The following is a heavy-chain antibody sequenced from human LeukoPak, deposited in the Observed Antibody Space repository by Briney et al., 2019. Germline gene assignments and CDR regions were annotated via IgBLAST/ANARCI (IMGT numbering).Heavy chain of an antibody. Sequence: SETLSLTCNVSGGSIRSSHWSWIRQPAGKGLEWIAIIYNSGGTNYNPSLKSRVTISRDTSKNQFSLTLTSVTAADTAVYYCASDLTVPPYNWFDPWGQGTLVTVSS. J-gene: IGHJ5*02. D-gene: IGHD7-27*01. CDR3: ASDLTVPPYNWFDP. CDR1: GGSIRSSH. CDR2: IYNSGGT. V-gene: IGHV4-4*07.